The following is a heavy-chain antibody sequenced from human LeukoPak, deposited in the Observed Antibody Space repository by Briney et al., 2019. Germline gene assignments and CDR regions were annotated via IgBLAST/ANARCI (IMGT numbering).Heavy chain of an antibody. V-gene: IGHV4-39*01. CDR1: GGSISSSSYY. CDR3: TSRGWIVGLVDY. CDR2: IYYSGTT. J-gene: IGHJ4*02. Sequence: SETLSLTCTVSGGSISSSSYYWGWIRQPPGKGLEWIASIYYSGTTYYNPSLKSRVSISTDTSKNQFSLKLSSVTAADTAVYYCTSRGWIVGLVDYWGQGTLVTVSS. D-gene: IGHD3-22*01.